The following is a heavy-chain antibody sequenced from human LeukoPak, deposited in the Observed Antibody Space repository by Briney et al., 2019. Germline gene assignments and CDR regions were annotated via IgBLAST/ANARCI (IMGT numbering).Heavy chain of an antibody. CDR2: INHSGST. Sequence: PSETLSLTCAVYGGSFSGYYWSWIRQPPGKGLEWIGEINHSGSTSYNPSLKSRVTISVDTSKNQFSLKLSSVTAADTAVYYCARGGFGVVIDIWGQGTLVTVSS. J-gene: IGHJ4*02. CDR1: GGSFSGYY. V-gene: IGHV4-34*01. D-gene: IGHD3-3*01. CDR3: ARGGFGVVIDI.